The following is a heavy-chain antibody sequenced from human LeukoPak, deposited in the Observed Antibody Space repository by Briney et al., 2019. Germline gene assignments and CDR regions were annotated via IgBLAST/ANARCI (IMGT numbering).Heavy chain of an antibody. J-gene: IGHJ4*02. CDR3: SSDATGDH. Sequence: ASVKVSCKASGYTFTSYYMHWVRQAPGQGLEWMGIISPSGGSTSYALKSQGRVTMTRDTSTSTVYMEVSSLRSEDTAVYYCSSDATGDHWGQGTLVSVSS. V-gene: IGHV1-46*01. CDR1: GYTFTSYY. CDR2: ISPSGGST.